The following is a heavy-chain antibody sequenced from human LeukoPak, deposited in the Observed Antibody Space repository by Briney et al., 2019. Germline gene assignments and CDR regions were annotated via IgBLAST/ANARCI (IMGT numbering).Heavy chain of an antibody. CDR3: ARRAGAYSHPYDY. D-gene: IGHD4/OR15-4a*01. Sequence: GGSLRLSCAASGFTVSSNYMSWVRQAPGKGLEWVSVIYSGGSTYYADSVKGRFTISRDNSKNTLYLQMNSLRAEDAAVYYCARRAGAYSHPYDYWGQGTLVTVSS. V-gene: IGHV3-66*04. CDR2: IYSGGST. J-gene: IGHJ4*02. CDR1: GFTVSSNY.